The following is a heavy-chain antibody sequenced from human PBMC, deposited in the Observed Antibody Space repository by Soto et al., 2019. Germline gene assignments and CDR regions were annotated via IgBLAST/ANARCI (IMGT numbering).Heavy chain of an antibody. CDR3: ARERIQLYGMDV. V-gene: IGHV1-46*01. CDR2: INPSGGST. J-gene: IGHJ6*02. Sequence: ASVKVSCKASGYTFTSYYMHWVRQAPGQGLEWMGIINPSGGSTSYAQKFQGRVTMTRDTSTSTVYMELSSLRSGDTAVYYCARERIQLYGMDVWGQGTTVTVSS. D-gene: IGHD5-18*01. CDR1: GYTFTSYY.